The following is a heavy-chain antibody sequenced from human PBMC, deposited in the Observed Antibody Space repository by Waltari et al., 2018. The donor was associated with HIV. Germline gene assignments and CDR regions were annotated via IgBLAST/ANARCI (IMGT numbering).Heavy chain of an antibody. CDR2: IIPAIGIA. J-gene: IGHJ5*02. V-gene: IGHV1-69*04. CDR1: GDTRSTYA. CDR3: ALGRIDDIRSGRENLGGFDP. D-gene: IGHD3-3*01. Sequence: VQVVQSGAEVKKPGSSVKVSCQASGDTRSTYAVSWVRQAPGPGLEWMGRIIPAIGIAMHTDKFQDRVTINADKATKSAYMELGGLRSEDTALYFCALGRIDDIRSGRENLGGFDPWGPGTLVSVSS.